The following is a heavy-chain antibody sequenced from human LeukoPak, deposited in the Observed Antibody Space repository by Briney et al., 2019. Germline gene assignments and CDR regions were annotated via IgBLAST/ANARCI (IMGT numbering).Heavy chain of an antibody. CDR3: ARSPGHRGYDY. CDR1: GASISSSHY. J-gene: IGHJ4*02. V-gene: IGHV4-59*11. D-gene: IGHD3-22*01. CDR2: IYYSGST. Sequence: PSETLSLTCTVSGASISSSHYWSWIRQPPGKGLEWIGYIYYSGSTNYNPSLESRVTMSIDTSNNQFSLKLTSVTATDTAVYYCARSPGHRGYDYWGQGTLVTVSS.